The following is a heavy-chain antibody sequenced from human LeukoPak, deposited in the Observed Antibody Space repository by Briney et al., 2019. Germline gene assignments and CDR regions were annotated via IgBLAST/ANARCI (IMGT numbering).Heavy chain of an antibody. Sequence: PSETLSLTCTVSGGSISSYYWSWIRQPPGKGLEWIGYIYYSGSTNYNPSLKSRVTISVDTSKNQFSLKLSSVTAADTAVYYCARDRGRGIAVAGTYHYYYGMDVWGQGTTVTVPS. CDR2: IYYSGST. V-gene: IGHV4-59*01. CDR1: GGSISSYY. CDR3: ARDRGRGIAVAGTYHYYYGMDV. D-gene: IGHD6-19*01. J-gene: IGHJ6*02.